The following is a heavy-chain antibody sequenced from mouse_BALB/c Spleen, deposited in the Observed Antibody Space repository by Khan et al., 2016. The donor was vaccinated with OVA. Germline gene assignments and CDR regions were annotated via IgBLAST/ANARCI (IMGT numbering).Heavy chain of an antibody. CDR3: ARVDYYGSSSWFAY. CDR1: GFSLTSYG. Sequence: QVQLKESGPGLVAPSQSLSITCTVSGFSLTSYGVHWVRQPPGKGLEWLGVIWSGGSTNYNSALMSRLSISKDYYESQVFLNIISLHTDDTAMYYCARVDYYGSSSWFAYWGQGTLVTVSA. J-gene: IGHJ3*01. CDR2: IWSGGST. V-gene: IGHV2-9*02. D-gene: IGHD1-1*01.